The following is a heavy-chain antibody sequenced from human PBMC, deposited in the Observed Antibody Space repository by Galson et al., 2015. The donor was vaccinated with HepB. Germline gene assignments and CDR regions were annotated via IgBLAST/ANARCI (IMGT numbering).Heavy chain of an antibody. CDR2: ITPIADIV. CDR1: GGTFTNYA. CDR3: ARLRMVEWEVGYYYYGLDV. Sequence: SVKVSCKASGGTFTNYAITWVRQAPGQGLEWMGRITPIADIVRYAQQLQGRVTITADRSTSTAYMELTRLRSEDTAVYYCARLRMVEWEVGYYYYGLDVWGQGTTVTVSS. J-gene: IGHJ6*02. V-gene: IGHV1-69*04. D-gene: IGHD1-26*01.